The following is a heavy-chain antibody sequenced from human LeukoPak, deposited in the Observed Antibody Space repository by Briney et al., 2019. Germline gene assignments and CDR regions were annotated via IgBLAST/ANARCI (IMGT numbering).Heavy chain of an antibody. D-gene: IGHD5-24*01. CDR2: IYTSGST. V-gene: IGHV4-4*07. Sequence: GSLRLSCTASGFTVSSNYMSWIRQPAGKGLEWIGRIYTSGSTNYKPSLKSRVTISVDTSKNQFSLRLSSVTAADTAVYYCASDSSGDGYSSGYNWGQGTLVTVSS. CDR3: ASDSSGDGYSSGYN. J-gene: IGHJ4*02. CDR1: GFTVSSNY.